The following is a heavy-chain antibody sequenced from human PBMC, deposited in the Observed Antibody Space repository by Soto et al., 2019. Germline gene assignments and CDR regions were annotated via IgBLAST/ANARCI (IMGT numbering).Heavy chain of an antibody. CDR3: AKDLELSLAGYYWYYFDY. CDR2: INTNGGST. Sequence: VGSLRLSCAASGFTFSSYGMSWVRQAPGKGLEWVSAINTNGGSTFYADSVKGRFTISRDNSKNTLYLQMNSPRAEDTAVYYCAKDLELSLAGYYWYYFDYWGQGTLVTVSS. CDR1: GFTFSSYG. V-gene: IGHV3-23*01. J-gene: IGHJ4*02. D-gene: IGHD3-9*01.